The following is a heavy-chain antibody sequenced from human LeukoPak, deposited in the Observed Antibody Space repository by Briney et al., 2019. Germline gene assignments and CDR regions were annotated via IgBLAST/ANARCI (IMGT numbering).Heavy chain of an antibody. CDR1: GGSFSGYY. CDR2: INHSGST. D-gene: IGHD2-2*01. Sequence: PSETLSLTCAVYGGSFSGYYWSWIPQPPGKGLEWIGEINHSGSTNYNPSLKSRVTISVDTSKNQFSLKLSSVTAADTAVYYCARRRIVVVPAALNWFDPWGQGTLVTVSS. J-gene: IGHJ5*02. CDR3: ARRRIVVVPAALNWFDP. V-gene: IGHV4-34*01.